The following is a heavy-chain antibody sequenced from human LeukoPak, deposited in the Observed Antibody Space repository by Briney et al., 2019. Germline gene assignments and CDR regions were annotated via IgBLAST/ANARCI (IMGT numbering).Heavy chain of an antibody. V-gene: IGHV1-46*01. J-gene: IGHJ5*02. CDR3: ARGLYGSGSYSWFDP. CDR1: GYTFTSYY. Sequence: ASVKVSCMASGYTFTSYYMHWVRQAPGQGLEWMGIINPSGGSTSYAQKFQGRVTMTRDTSTSTVYMELSSLRSEDTAVYYCARGLYGSGSYSWFDPWGQGTLVTVSS. CDR2: INPSGGST. D-gene: IGHD3-10*01.